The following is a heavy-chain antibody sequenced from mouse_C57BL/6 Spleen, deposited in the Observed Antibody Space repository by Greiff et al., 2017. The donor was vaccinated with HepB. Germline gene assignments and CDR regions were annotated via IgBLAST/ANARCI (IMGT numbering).Heavy chain of an antibody. Sequence: QVQLQQPGAELVKPGASVKVSCKASGYTFTSYWMHWVKQRPGQGLEWIGRIHPSDSDTNYNQKFKGKATLTVDKSSSTAYMQLSSLTSEDSAVYYCAIITTVVRGYYYAMDYWGQGTSVTVSS. V-gene: IGHV1-74*01. J-gene: IGHJ4*01. CDR3: AIITTVVRGYYYAMDY. CDR2: IHPSDSDT. CDR1: GYTFTSYW. D-gene: IGHD1-1*01.